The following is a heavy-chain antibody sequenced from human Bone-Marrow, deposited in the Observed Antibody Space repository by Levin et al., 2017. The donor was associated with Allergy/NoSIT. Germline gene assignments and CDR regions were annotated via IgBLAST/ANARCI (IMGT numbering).Heavy chain of an antibody. Sequence: SETLSLTCAVDGGTFRDYFWTWVRQAPGKGLEWIGDINHLGSTNYNPSLRSRVSMSVDTSKNQFSLNLASVRAADTAVYFCSRSYGSSTFYRRRGGLDVWGQGTPVTISS. CDR3: SRSYGSSTFYRRRGGLDV. D-gene: IGHD6-13*01. V-gene: IGHV4-34*08. CDR1: GGTFRDYF. J-gene: IGHJ6*02. CDR2: INHLGST.